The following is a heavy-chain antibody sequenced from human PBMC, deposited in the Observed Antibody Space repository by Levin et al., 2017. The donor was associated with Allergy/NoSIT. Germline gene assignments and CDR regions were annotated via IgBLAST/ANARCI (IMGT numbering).Heavy chain of an antibody. CDR1: GFTFSRYW. CDR2: IKYDGSEK. CDR3: ARDPTYSGSI. J-gene: IGHJ4*02. V-gene: IGHV3-7*01. Sequence: QAGGSLRLSCAASGFTFSRYWMSWVRQAPGKGLEWVANIKYDGSEKYYVDSVRGRFTISRDNAKDSMYLQMNSLRAEDAAVYYCARDPTYSGSIWGQGTLVTVSS. D-gene: IGHD6-6*01.